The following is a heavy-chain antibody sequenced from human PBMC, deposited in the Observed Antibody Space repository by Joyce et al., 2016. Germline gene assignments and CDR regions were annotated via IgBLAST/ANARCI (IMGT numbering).Heavy chain of an antibody. V-gene: IGHV4-4*07. CDR3: ARDGGVPLYYYYGMDV. Sequence: QVQLQASGPGLVKPSETLSLTCTVSGGSISSYSWSWIRQPAGKGLEWIGRIYTSGSTNYNPSLKSRVTMSVDTSKNQFSLKLSSVTAADTAVYYCARDGGVPLYYYYGMDVWGQGTTVTVSS. CDR2: IYTSGST. D-gene: IGHD2-8*02. CDR1: GGSISSYS. J-gene: IGHJ6*02.